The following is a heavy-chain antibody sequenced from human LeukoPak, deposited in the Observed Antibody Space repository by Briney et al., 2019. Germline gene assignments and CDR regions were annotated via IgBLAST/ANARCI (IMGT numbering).Heavy chain of an antibody. V-gene: IGHV3-53*04. CDR2: IYSGGST. CDR1: GFTVSSNY. J-gene: IGHJ3*02. Sequence: GGSLRLSCAASGFTVSSNYMSWVRQAPGKGLKWVSVIYSGGSTYYADSVKGRFTISRHNSKNTLYLQMNSLRAEDTAVYYCAREIRHYYDSSGRGAFDIWGQGTMVTVSS. CDR3: AREIRHYYDSSGRGAFDI. D-gene: IGHD3-22*01.